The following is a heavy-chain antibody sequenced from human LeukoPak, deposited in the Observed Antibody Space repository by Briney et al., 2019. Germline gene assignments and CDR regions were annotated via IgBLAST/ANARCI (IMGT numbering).Heavy chain of an antibody. V-gene: IGHV4-34*01. Sequence: SETLSLTCAVYGGSFSGYYWSWLRQPPGKGLEWIGEINHSGSTNYNPSLKSRVTISVDTSKNQFSLKLSSVTAADTAVYYCARGRTTHIQIAAAFRTAVYMDVWGKGTTVTVSS. J-gene: IGHJ6*03. CDR3: ARGRTTHIQIAAAFRTAVYMDV. CDR2: INHSGST. CDR1: GGSFSGYY. D-gene: IGHD6-13*01.